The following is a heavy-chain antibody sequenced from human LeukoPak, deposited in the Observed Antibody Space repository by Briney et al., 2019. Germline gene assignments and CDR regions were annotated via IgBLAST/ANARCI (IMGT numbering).Heavy chain of an antibody. CDR2: ISSSSSYI. J-gene: IGHJ4*02. CDR3: ARDNDVADFDY. D-gene: IGHD2-8*01. V-gene: IGHV3-21*01. CDR1: GFTFSSYS. Sequence: GGSLRLSCAASGFTFSSYSMNWVRQAPGKGLEWVSSISSSSSYIYYADSVKGRFAISRDNAKNSLYLQMNSLRAEDTAVYYCARDNDVADFDYWGQGTLVTVSS.